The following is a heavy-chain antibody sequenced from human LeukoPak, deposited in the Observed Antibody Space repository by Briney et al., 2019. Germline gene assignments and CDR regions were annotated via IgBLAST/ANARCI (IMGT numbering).Heavy chain of an antibody. J-gene: IGHJ4*02. CDR1: GFTFSSYW. V-gene: IGHV3-7*01. D-gene: IGHD6-19*01. Sequence: GGSLRLSCAASGFTFSSYWMTWVRQAPGKGLEWVANIKEVGSEKYYVDSVKGRFTISRDNAKNSLFLQMNSLRVEDTAVYYCTRQYSSGWYPGYWGQGTLVTVSS. CDR3: TRQYSSGWYPGY. CDR2: IKEVGSEK.